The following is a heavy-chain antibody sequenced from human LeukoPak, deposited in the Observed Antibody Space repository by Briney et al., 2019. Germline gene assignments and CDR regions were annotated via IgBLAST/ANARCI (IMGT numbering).Heavy chain of an antibody. CDR1: GFTFSSYE. Sequence: GGSLRLSCAASGFTFSSYEMNWVRQAPGKGLEWVSYISSSGSTIYYADSVKGRFTISRDNAKNSLYLQMNSLRAEDTAVYYCARGVEMATNSPYDAFDIWGQGTMVTVSS. D-gene: IGHD5-24*01. CDR3: ARGVEMATNSPYDAFDI. CDR2: ISSSGSTI. V-gene: IGHV3-48*03. J-gene: IGHJ3*02.